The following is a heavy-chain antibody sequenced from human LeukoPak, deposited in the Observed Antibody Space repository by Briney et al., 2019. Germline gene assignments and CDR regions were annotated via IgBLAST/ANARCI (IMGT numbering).Heavy chain of an antibody. J-gene: IGHJ4*02. CDR3: AKEVVVNAATV. CDR2: ISGRGGST. D-gene: IGHD2-15*01. CDR1: GFSFSSYS. V-gene: IGHV3-23*01. Sequence: PAQSLRLSCAVSGFSFSSYSMSWVRHAPGKGMGWDSAISGRGGSTYYADPVKGRFTISRDNSKNTLYLQVNSLRAEDTAVYYCAKEVVVNAATVWGQGTLVTVSS.